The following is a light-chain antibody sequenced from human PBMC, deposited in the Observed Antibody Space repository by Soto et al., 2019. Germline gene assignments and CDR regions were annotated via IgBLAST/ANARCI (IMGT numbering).Light chain of an antibody. J-gene: IGKJ1*01. CDR1: QSAGNF. Sequence: EIVMTQSPATLSVSPGETASLSGRASQSAGNFLAWYQQKPGQAPRLLIYYISTRATGIPARFSGSGSGTEFTLTINSLQSEDSAVYYCQQHNNWPGRTFGQGTKVDI. V-gene: IGKV3D-15*01. CDR3: QQHNNWPGRT. CDR2: YIS.